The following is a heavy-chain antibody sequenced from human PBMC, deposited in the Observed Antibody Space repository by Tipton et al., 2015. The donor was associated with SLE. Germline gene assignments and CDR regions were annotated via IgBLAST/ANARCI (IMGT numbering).Heavy chain of an antibody. J-gene: IGHJ2*01. D-gene: IGHD4-11*01. CDR1: GYSINSGYY. Sequence: GLVKPSETLSLTCAVSGYSINSGYYWGWIRQPPGKGLEWIGSVYHRMSTYYNPSLKSRVTISIDTTKNQFSLKMTSVTAADTAIYYCVRDPLRDYIQRKDWYFDLWGRGTQVTVSS. CDR2: VYHRMST. V-gene: IGHV4-38-2*02. CDR3: VRDPLRDYIQRKDWYFDL.